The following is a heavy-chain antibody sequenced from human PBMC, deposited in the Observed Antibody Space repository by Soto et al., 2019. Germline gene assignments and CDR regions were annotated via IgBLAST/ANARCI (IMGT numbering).Heavy chain of an antibody. J-gene: IGHJ6*02. CDR3: ARDSIAVASYGMDV. CDR1: GGSINSGGYS. V-gene: IGHV4-30-2*01. CDR2: IYHTGTT. Sequence: SETLSLTCTVSGGSINSGGYSWTWIRQPPGKGLEWIGFIYHTGTTYYNPSLKSRVTISVDRSKNQFSLKLNSVTAADTAVYYCARDSIAVASYGMDVWGQGTTVTVSS. D-gene: IGHD6-19*01.